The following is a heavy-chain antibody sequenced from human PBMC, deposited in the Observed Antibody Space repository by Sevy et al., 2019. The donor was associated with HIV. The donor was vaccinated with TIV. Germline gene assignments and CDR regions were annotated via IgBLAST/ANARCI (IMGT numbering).Heavy chain of an antibody. CDR3: ARAYPYYDFWSGYSLDYYGMDV. D-gene: IGHD3-3*01. Sequence: GGSLRLSCAASVFTFSSYSRNWVRQAPGKGLEWVSYISSSSSTIYYADSVKGRFTISRDNAKNSLYLQMNSLRAEDTAVYYCARAYPYYDFWSGYSLDYYGMDVWGQGTTVTVSS. CDR2: ISSSSSTI. V-gene: IGHV3-48*01. CDR1: VFTFSSYS. J-gene: IGHJ6*02.